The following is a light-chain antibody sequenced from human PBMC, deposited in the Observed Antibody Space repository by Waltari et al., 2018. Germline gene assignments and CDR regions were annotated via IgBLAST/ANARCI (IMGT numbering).Light chain of an antibody. CDR2: GAS. CDR1: QSVSHSY. CDR3: QQYGSSPPIT. J-gene: IGKJ3*01. V-gene: IGKV3-20*01. Sequence: EIVLTQSPGILSLSPGERATLSCRASQSVSHSYLAWYQQKPGQAPRLLIYGASSRATGIPDRFSGSGSGTDFTLTISRLEPEDFAVYYCQQYGSSPPITFGPGTKVDIK.